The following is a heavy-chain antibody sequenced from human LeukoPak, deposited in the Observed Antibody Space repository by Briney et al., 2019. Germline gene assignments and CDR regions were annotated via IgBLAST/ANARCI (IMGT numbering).Heavy chain of an antibody. Sequence: GGSLRLSCAASGFTFSSYAMHWVRQAPGKGLEWVAVISYDGSNKYYADSVKGRFTISRDNSKNTLYLQMNSLRAEDTAVYYCAKFDPDCSSTSCRDYWGQGTLVTVSS. CDR1: GFTFSSYA. D-gene: IGHD2-2*01. J-gene: IGHJ4*02. V-gene: IGHV3-30-3*02. CDR2: ISYDGSNK. CDR3: AKFDPDCSSTSCRDY.